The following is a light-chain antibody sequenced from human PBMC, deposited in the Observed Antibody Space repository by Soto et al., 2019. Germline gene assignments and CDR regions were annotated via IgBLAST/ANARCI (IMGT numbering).Light chain of an antibody. J-gene: IGKJ3*01. Sequence: VLTQSPSTLSLSPGERATLSCRASQSVSYNYLAWYQQKPGQAPRLLIYHASSRATGIPDRFSASGSGTGFTLTISRLEAEDFAVYYCQQYGISPSTFGPGTKVDIK. CDR1: QSVSYNY. V-gene: IGKV3-20*01. CDR2: HAS. CDR3: QQYGISPST.